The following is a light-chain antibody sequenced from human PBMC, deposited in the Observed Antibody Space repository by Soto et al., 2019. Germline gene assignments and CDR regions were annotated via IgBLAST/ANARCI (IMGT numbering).Light chain of an antibody. V-gene: IGLV2-14*03. J-gene: IGLJ2*01. CDR3: SSYTTSSTVV. Sequence: QSALTQPASVSGSPGQSITISCTGTSSDVGGYNYVSWYQQHPGKVPKLMIYDVNIRPSGVSNRFSGSKSGNTASLTISGLQAEDEADYYCSSYTTSSTVVFRGGTKLTVL. CDR2: DVN. CDR1: SSDVGGYNY.